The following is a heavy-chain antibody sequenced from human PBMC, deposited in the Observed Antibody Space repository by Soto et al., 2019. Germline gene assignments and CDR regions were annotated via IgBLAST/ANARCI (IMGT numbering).Heavy chain of an antibody. CDR1: CFNFPRSA. D-gene: IGHD1-26*01. V-gene: IGHV1-58*01. Sequence: SVEVSFRASCFNFPRSAVHTVRPARGQRLEWIGWIVIGSANTNYAQKVQERVTITRDMSTSTAYMEMSSPRVEDTAVYFCAADQFLRGLPRYNWFDPWGQGALVTVSS. CDR2: IVIGSANT. CDR3: AADQFLRGLPRYNWFDP. J-gene: IGHJ5*02.